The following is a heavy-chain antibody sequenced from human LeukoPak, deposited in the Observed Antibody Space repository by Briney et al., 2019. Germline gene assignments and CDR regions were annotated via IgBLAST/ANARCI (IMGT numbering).Heavy chain of an antibody. CDR1: GFTFNTYA. J-gene: IGHJ4*02. CDR2: ITGSGGDT. V-gene: IGHV3-23*01. Sequence: GGSLRLSCAASGFTFNTYAMTWVRQAPGKGLEWVSAITGSGGDTFYADSVKGRFTISRDNFRTTLYLLMNSLRAEDTAVYYCAKLHRAVTGTVDYWGQGSLVTVPS. CDR3: AKLHRAVTGTVDY. D-gene: IGHD6-19*01.